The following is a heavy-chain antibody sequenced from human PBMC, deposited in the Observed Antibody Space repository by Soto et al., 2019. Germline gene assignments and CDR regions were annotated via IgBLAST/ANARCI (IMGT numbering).Heavy chain of an antibody. Sequence: EVQLLESGGGLVQPGGSLRLSCAASGFTFSSYVMSWVRQPPGKGLEWVSGIGGSDGRTHYADSVRGRFTIFRDNSKNTLYLQMNSLRADDTAVFYCVRDIGWFDPWGQGTLVIVSS. J-gene: IGHJ5*02. CDR3: VRDIGWFDP. D-gene: IGHD2-15*01. CDR2: IGGSDGRT. CDR1: GFTFSSYV. V-gene: IGHV3-23*01.